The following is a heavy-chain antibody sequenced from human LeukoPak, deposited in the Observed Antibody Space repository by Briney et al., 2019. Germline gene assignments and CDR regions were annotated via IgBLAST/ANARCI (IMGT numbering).Heavy chain of an antibody. CDR1: GFTFSSYA. CDR2: ISYDGSNK. CDR3: AREDYGDFMWFDP. D-gene: IGHD4-17*01. V-gene: IGHV3-30-3*01. J-gene: IGHJ5*02. Sequence: GGSLRLSCAASGFTFSSYAMHWVRQAPGKGLEWVAVISYDGSNKYYADSVKGRFTISRDNSKNTLYLQMNSLRAEDTAVYYCAREDYGDFMWFDPWGQGTLVTVSS.